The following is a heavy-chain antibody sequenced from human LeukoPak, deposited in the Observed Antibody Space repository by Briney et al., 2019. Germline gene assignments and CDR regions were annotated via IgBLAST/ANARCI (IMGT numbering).Heavy chain of an antibody. CDR2: ISSSSSTI. D-gene: IGHD2-2*01. CDR1: GFTFSSYS. Sequence: PGGSLRLSCAASGFTFSSYSMNWVRQAPGKGLEWVSYISSSSSTIYYADSVKGRFTISRDNAKNSLYLQMNSLRAEDTAVYYCARDYCSSTSCYLPFDYWGQGTLVTVSS. CDR3: ARDYCSSTSCYLPFDY. J-gene: IGHJ4*02. V-gene: IGHV3-48*04.